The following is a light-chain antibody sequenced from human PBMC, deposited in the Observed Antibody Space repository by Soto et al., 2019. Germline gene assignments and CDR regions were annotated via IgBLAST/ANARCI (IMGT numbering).Light chain of an antibody. CDR3: QQYDSYSWT. CDR1: QGVNTW. J-gene: IGKJ1*01. CDR2: KAS. V-gene: IGKV1-5*03. Sequence: DIQMTQSPSTLSASVGDTVTITCRASQGVNTWLAWYQQKPGKAPSLLIYKASTLESGVPSRFSGSGSGTEFPLTITSLQSDDFATYYCQQYDSYSWTFGQGTKVEV.